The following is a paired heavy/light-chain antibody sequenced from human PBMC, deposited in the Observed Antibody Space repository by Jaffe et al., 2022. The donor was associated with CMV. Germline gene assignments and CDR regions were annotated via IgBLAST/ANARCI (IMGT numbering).Light chain of an antibody. V-gene: IGKV1-8*01. CDR3: QQYYSYPLT. Sequence: AIRITQSPSSLSSSTRDRVTITCRASQAISTYLAWYQQKPGKAPKLLIFAASSLQSGVPSRFSGSGSGTDFNLTITSLQSEDFATYYCQQYYSYPLTFGGGTKVEI. CDR1: QAISTY. CDR2: AAS. J-gene: IGKJ4*01.
Heavy chain of an antibody. CDR1: GYSFTSHW. CDR3: ARHENVDTNFDN. CDR2: IDPSDSYT. D-gene: IGHD5-18*01. J-gene: IGHJ4*02. Sequence: EVQLVQSGAEVKKPGESLRISCKTSGYSFTSHWINWVRQMPGKGLEWMGRIDPSDSYTHYSPSFQGHVTISADKSINTAYLQWSSLKASDTAIYYCARHENVDTNFDNWGQGTLVTVSS. V-gene: IGHV5-10-1*03.